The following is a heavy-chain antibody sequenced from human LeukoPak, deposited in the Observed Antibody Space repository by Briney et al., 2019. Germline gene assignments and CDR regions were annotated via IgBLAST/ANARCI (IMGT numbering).Heavy chain of an antibody. CDR2: ISSSGSTI. CDR1: GFTFSDYY. V-gene: IGHV3-11*01. Sequence: GGSLTLSCAASGFTFSDYYMSWIRQAPGKGLEWVSYISSSGSTIYYADSVKGRFTISRDNAKNSLYLQMNSLRAEDTAVYYCARASWISTADAVCWGQGTQVTVSS. D-gene: IGHD2-2*03. J-gene: IGHJ4*02. CDR3: ARASWISTADAVC.